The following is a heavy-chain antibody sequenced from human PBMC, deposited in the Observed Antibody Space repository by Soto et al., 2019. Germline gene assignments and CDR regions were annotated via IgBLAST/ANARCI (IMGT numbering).Heavy chain of an antibody. J-gene: IGHJ4*02. D-gene: IGHD2-8*01. V-gene: IGHV4-59*08. CDR1: GGSIGSYY. CDR3: ASHRTFWPFDS. Sequence: SETLSLTCSVSGGSIGSYYWSWIRQPPGKGLEWIGYIYYSGSTNCNPSLKSRVTISVDTSKNQFSLSLRSVTAADTAVYYCASHRTFWPFDSWGQGTVVTSPQ. CDR2: IYYSGST.